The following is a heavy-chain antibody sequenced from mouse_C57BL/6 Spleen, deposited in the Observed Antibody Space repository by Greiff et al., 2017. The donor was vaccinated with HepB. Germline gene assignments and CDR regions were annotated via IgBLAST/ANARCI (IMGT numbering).Heavy chain of an antibody. Sequence: QVQLQQPGAELVKPGASVKMSCKASGYTFTSYWITWVKQRPGQGLEWIGDIFPGSGSTNYNEKFKSKATLTVDTSSSTAYMQLSNLTSEDSAVYYWAISLYDYDDGYYAMDYWGQGTSVTVSS. D-gene: IGHD2-4*01. CDR3: AISLYDYDDGYYAMDY. CDR1: GYTFTSYW. CDR2: IFPGSGST. V-gene: IGHV1-55*01. J-gene: IGHJ4*01.